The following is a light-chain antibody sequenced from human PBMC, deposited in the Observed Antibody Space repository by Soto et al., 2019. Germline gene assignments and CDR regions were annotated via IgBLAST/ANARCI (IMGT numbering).Light chain of an antibody. CDR2: GAS. Sequence: IVLTQSPGTLSSSPGERATLSCRDSQSVSSSYLAWYQQKPGQAPRLLISGASSRATGIPDRFSGSGSGTDFTLTISRLEPEDFAVYYCQDYGSSRTFGQGTKVDIK. J-gene: IGKJ1*01. CDR1: QSVSSSY. V-gene: IGKV3-20*01. CDR3: QDYGSSRT.